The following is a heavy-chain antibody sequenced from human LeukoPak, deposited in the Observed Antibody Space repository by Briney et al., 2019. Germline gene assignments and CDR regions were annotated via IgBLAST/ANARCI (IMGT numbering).Heavy chain of an antibody. Sequence: SETLSLTCTVSGASISSGGYYWSWVRQPAGKGLEWIGYVFDSGSTNYNPSLKSRVTISVDTSTKQFSLRLSSVTAADTAVYYCARLYQQSKWKYYYYYMDVWGKGTAVTVSS. J-gene: IGHJ6*03. V-gene: IGHV4-61*10. CDR3: ARLYQQSKWKYYYYYMDV. D-gene: IGHD1-1*01. CDR1: GASISSGGYY. CDR2: VFDSGST.